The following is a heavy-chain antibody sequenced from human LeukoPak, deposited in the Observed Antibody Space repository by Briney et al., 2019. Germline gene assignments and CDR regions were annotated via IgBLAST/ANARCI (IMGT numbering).Heavy chain of an antibody. CDR3: ARGAVGGFGGQPPYHYYGMDV. D-gene: IGHD3-10*01. J-gene: IGHJ6*02. Sequence: GGSLRLSCTASVFPFSAYAMNWVRQAPGKGLEWISYISNSGSTIYYAVSAKGRFTISRDNAKNSLYLQMNSLRDEDTALYYCARGAVGGFGGQPPYHYYGMDVWGQGTTVIVSS. V-gene: IGHV3-48*02. CDR2: ISNSGSTI. CDR1: VFPFSAYA.